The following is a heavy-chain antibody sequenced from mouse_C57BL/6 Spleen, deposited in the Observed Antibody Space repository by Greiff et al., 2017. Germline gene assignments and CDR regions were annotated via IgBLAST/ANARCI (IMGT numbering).Heavy chain of an antibody. CDR1: GYTFTSYW. CDR2: IYPGSGST. Sequence: QVQLQQPGAELVKPGASVKMSCKASGYTFTSYWITWVKQRPGQGLEWIGDIYPGSGSTNYNEKFKSKATLTVDTSSSTAYMQLSSLTSEDSAVYYCARSDGYYVRFDYWGQGTTLTVSS. J-gene: IGHJ2*01. D-gene: IGHD2-3*01. V-gene: IGHV1-55*01. CDR3: ARSDGYYVRFDY.